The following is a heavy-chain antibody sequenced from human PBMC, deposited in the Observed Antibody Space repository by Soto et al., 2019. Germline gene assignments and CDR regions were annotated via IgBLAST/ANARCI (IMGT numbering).Heavy chain of an antibody. D-gene: IGHD6-13*01. CDR1: GFSLTSGVVG. V-gene: IGHV2-5*01. CDR2: IYWNDEQ. CDR3: AHRLPGPSGYDV. Sequence: SGPTLVNPTQTLTLTCTFSGFSLTSGVVGVGWIRQPPGEALGWLALIYWNDEQYYNPSLRNRLTITRDTSKNQVVLTMTNMDPVDTATYYCAHRLPGPSGYDVWGQGTTVTVS. J-gene: IGHJ6*02.